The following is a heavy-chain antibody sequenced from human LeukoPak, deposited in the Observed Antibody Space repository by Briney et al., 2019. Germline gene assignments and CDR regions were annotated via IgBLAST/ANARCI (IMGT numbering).Heavy chain of an antibody. CDR3: ARWAGGHYDY. J-gene: IGHJ4*02. CDR2: IKQDGSEK. CDR1: GFTFSSYW. V-gene: IGHV3-7*01. Sequence: GGSLRLSCAASGFTFSSYWMSWVRQAPGEGLEWVANIKQDGSEKYYVDSVKGRFTISRDNGKNSMYLQMNSLRAEDTAVYYCARWAGGHYDYWGQGTLVTVSS. D-gene: IGHD1-26*01.